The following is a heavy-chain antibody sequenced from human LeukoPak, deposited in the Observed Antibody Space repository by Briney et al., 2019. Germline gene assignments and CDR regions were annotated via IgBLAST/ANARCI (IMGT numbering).Heavy chain of an antibody. D-gene: IGHD3-22*01. CDR3: AREGTPYYYDSSGYSFDY. J-gene: IGHJ4*02. Sequence: ASVKVSCKASGYTFTSFDINWVRQATGQGLEWMGWMNYNSGNTGYAQKFQGRVTITTDESTSTAYMELSSLRSEDTAVYYCAREGTPYYYDSSGYSFDYWGQGTLVTVSS. V-gene: IGHV1-8*01. CDR2: MNYNSGNT. CDR1: GYTFTSFD.